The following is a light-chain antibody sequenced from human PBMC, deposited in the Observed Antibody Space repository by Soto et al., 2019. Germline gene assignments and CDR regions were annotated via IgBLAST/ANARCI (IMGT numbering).Light chain of an antibody. Sequence: QAVVTQESSLSVSPGGTVTLTCSSSAGPITSGHYPYWIQQRPGQAPRVLIYDSSNRYSWTPVRFSGSRLGGKAALTLSGAQPDDEAYYYCLLSYSGARVFGGGTQLTVL. CDR1: AGPITSGHY. CDR2: DSS. J-gene: IGLJ7*01. CDR3: LLSYSGARV. V-gene: IGLV7-46*01.